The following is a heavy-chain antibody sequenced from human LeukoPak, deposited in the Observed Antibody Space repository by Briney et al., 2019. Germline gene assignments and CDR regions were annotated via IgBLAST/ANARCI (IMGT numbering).Heavy chain of an antibody. V-gene: IGHV1-18*01. CDR2: ISAKNGNT. CDR3: ARASDISWPFEN. CDR1: GYSFGNYG. Sequence: ASVTVSCMTSGYSFGNYGIVWLRQAPGQGLEWMGWISAKNGNTKNSQKVQGRVTMTTDPSTGTAYLDLTSLRADDTAVYYCARASDISWPFENWGQGTLVLVSS. J-gene: IGHJ1*01. D-gene: IGHD6-13*01.